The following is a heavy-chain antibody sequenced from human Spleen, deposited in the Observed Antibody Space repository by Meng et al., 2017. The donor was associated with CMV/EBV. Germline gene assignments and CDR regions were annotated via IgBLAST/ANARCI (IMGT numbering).Heavy chain of an antibody. J-gene: IGHJ4*02. V-gene: IGHV4-4*02. Sequence: CRVSCTSFSTGYFVRWVGQPPGKGLKLIGKIYHSGSANYIPSLKSLVTMSVDRSKNQFSLKLNSVTAADTAVYYCARVTEYGGNCFDSWGQGTLVTVSS. CDR2: IYHSGSA. D-gene: IGHD2-21*02. CDR1: CTSFSTGYF. CDR3: ARVTEYGGNCFDS.